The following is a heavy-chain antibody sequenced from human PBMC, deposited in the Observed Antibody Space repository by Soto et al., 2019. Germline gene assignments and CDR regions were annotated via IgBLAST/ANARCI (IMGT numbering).Heavy chain of an antibody. CDR3: ASSQGSSSYNWFDP. Sequence: PSETLSLTCAVYGGSFSGYYWSWIRQPPGKGLERIGEINHSGSTNYNPSLKSRVTISVDTSKNQFSLKLSSVTAADTAVYYCASSQGSSSYNWFDPWGQGTLVTVSS. D-gene: IGHD6-6*01. CDR1: GGSFSGYY. J-gene: IGHJ5*02. V-gene: IGHV4-34*01. CDR2: INHSGST.